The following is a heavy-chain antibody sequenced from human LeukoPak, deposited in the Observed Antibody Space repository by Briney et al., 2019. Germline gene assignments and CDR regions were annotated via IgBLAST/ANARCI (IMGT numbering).Heavy chain of an antibody. D-gene: IGHD3-3*01. V-gene: IGHV1-69*04. CDR2: IIPILGIA. CDR1: GGTFSSYA. J-gene: IGHJ3*02. Sequence: GASVKVSCKASGGTFSSYAISWVRQAPGQGLEWMGRIIPILGIANYAQKFQGRVTITADKSTSTAYMELSSLRSEDTAVYYCARRGPLRSHLSPQAFDIWGQGTMVTVSS. CDR3: ARRGPLRSHLSPQAFDI.